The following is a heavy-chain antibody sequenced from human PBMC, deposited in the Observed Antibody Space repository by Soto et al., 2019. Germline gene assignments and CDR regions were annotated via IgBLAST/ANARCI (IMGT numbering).Heavy chain of an antibody. J-gene: IGHJ4*02. D-gene: IGHD5-12*01. CDR1: GFSFKDYY. CDR2: ITSSGGNA. CDR3: ARDPKRRDGYNFDS. V-gene: IGHV3-11*01. Sequence: PGGSLRLSCAASGFSFKDYYMTWMRQTPEKGLEWISTITSSGGNAYYAASVKGRVTISRDNAHNSLYLQMSGLRVDDTAVYYCARDPKRRDGYNFDSWGRGALVTVSS.